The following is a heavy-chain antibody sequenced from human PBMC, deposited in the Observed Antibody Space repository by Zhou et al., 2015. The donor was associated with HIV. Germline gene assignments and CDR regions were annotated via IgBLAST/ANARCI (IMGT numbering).Heavy chain of an antibody. J-gene: IGHJ3*01. CDR3: ARSSVNHDDAFDL. D-gene: IGHD1-14*01. Sequence: LMQSGTEVTQPGSSVKVSCKASGGTFSGSDLSWVRQAPGQGLEWMGGITPMFDIHNYAQKFRARLNITVDKSTTTAYMELSSLTSEDAATYFCARSSVNHDDAFDLWGQGTNLIVSS. CDR1: GGTFSGSD. CDR2: ITPMFDIH. V-gene: IGHV1-69*17.